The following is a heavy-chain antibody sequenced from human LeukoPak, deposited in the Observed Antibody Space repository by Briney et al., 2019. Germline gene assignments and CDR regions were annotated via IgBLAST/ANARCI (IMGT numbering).Heavy chain of an antibody. CDR3: ARVASTGPFDY. D-gene: IGHD1-1*01. CDR2: IYYSGST. J-gene: IGHJ4*02. V-gene: IGHV4-59*01. CDR1: GGSMSDYY. Sequence: SETLSLTCTVSGGSMSDYYWSWIRQPPGKGLEWIGCIYYSGSTDYNPSLKSRVTMSVDTSKNQFSLKLRSVTAADTAVYYRARVASTGPFDYWGQGTLVTVSS.